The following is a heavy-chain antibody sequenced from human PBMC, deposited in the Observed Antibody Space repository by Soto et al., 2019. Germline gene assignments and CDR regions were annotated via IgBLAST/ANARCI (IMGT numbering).Heavy chain of an antibody. CDR2: ISGSGGST. CDR1: GFTFSSYA. D-gene: IGHD6-13*01. J-gene: IGHJ6*03. V-gene: IGHV3-23*01. Sequence: GGSLRLSCVASGFTFSSYAMSWVRQAPGKGLEWVSAISGSGGSTYYADSVKGRFTISRDNSKNTLYLQMNSLRAEDTAVYYCAKDAYSSSWYYYYMDVWGKGTTVTVSS. CDR3: AKDAYSSSWYYYYMDV.